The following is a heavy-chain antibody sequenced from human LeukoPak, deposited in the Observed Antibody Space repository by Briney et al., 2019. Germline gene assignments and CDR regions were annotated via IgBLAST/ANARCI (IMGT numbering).Heavy chain of an antibody. CDR3: ARGTISSFDP. D-gene: IGHD1-14*01. CDR1: GFTFNNYW. Sequence: PGGSLRLSCAASGFTFNNYWMNWVRQAPGKGLEWVANIKQDGTERYHVDSVKGRFTISRDNAKNSLYLQMNSLRAEDTALYYCARGTISSFDPWGQGTLVTVSS. J-gene: IGHJ5*02. CDR2: IKQDGTER. V-gene: IGHV3-7*01.